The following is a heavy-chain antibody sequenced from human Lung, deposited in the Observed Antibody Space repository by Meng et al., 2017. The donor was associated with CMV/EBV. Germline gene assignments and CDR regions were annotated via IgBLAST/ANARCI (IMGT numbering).Heavy chain of an antibody. CDR2: IYRSGST. D-gene: IGHD3-16*01. J-gene: IGHJ4*02. Sequence: SXTXSLXCAVSGVSISTDNWWSWVRQPPGKGLEWIGEIYRSGSTNYSPSLKSRVTISIDRSKNQFSLRLTSVTAADTAVYYCAKEWLDASTGQFDYWGQGTXVTGSS. V-gene: IGHV4-4*02. CDR1: GVSISTDNW. CDR3: AKEWLDASTGQFDY.